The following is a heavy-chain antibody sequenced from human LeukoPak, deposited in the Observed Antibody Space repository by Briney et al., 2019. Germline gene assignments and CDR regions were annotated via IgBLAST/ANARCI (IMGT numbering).Heavy chain of an antibody. V-gene: IGHV3-23*01. CDR1: GFTFSSYA. CDR3: AKVKEAAGVDY. J-gene: IGHJ4*02. D-gene: IGHD6-13*01. CDR2: ISDSGGST. Sequence: GGSLRLSCAASGFTFSSYAMSWVRQAPGKGLEWGSTISDSGGSTKNADSVKGRFTISRDNSKNTLYLHMNSLRAEDTAVYYCAKVKEAAGVDYWGQGTLVTVSS.